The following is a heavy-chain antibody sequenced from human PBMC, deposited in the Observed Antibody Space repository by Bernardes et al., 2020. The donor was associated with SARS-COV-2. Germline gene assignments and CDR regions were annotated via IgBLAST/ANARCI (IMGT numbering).Heavy chain of an antibody. D-gene: IGHD6-13*01. V-gene: IGHV1-18*01. CDR1: GYTFTSYG. CDR3: ASNPAADHLYYYYYAMDV. Sequence: ASVKVSCKASGYTFTSYGISWVRQAPGQGLEWMGWISAYNGNTNYGQKLQGRVTLTTDRATTTAYMELRSLRSDDTAVYYCASNPAADHLYYYYYAMDVWGQGTTVTVSS. CDR2: ISAYNGNT. J-gene: IGHJ6*02.